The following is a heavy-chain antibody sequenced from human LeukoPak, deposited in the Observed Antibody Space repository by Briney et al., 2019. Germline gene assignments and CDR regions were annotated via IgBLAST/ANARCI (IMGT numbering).Heavy chain of an antibody. J-gene: IGHJ4*02. CDR1: GFTVSSNY. CDR2: IYSGGST. D-gene: IGHD4-17*01. V-gene: IGHV3-53*01. Sequence: PGGSLRLSCAASGFTVSSNYMSWVRQAPGKGLEWVSVIYSGGSTYYADSVKGRFTISRDNSKNTLYLQMNSLRAEDTAVYYCARDPPTPRDPSWETTVTTGYWGQGTLVTVSS. CDR3: ARDPPTPRDPSWETTVTTGY.